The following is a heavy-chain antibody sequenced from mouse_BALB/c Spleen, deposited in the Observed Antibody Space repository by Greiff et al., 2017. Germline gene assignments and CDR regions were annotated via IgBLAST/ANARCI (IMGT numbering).Heavy chain of an antibody. CDR1: GYAFSSYW. CDR2: IYPGDGDT. V-gene: IGHV1-80*01. CDR3: ARGGNYVDY. Sequence: QVQLKESGAELVRPGSSVKISCKASGYAFSSYWMNWVKQRPGQGLEWIGQIYPGDGDTNYNGKFKGKATLTADKSSSTAYMQLSSLTSEDSAVYFCARGGNYVDYWGQGTTLTVSS. J-gene: IGHJ2*01.